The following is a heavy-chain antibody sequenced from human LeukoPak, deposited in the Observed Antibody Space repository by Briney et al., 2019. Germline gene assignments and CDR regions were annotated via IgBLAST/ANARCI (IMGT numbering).Heavy chain of an antibody. CDR1: GYTFTGYY. D-gene: IGHD6-13*01. CDR3: ARAYSSSPKAAGYYMDV. CDR2: VNPNSGGT. V-gene: IGHV1-2*06. J-gene: IGHJ6*03. Sequence: GASVKVSCKASGYTFTGYYMHWVRQVPRQGLEWMGRVNPNSGGTNYAQKFQGRVTMTRDTSISTAYMEMSRLTSDDTAVYYCARAYSSSPKAAGYYMDVWGKGTTVTVSS.